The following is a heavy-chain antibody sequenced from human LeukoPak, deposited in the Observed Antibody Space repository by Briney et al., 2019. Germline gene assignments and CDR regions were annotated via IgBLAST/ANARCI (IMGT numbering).Heavy chain of an antibody. Sequence: GGSLRLSCAASGFTFSSYAMSWVRQAPGKGLEWVSAISGSGGSTYYADSVKGRFTISRDNSKNTLYLQMNSLRAEDTAVYYCAREALYYYGSGNYFDYWGQGTLVTVSS. CDR2: ISGSGGST. CDR3: AREALYYYGSGNYFDY. V-gene: IGHV3-23*01. D-gene: IGHD3-10*01. CDR1: GFTFSSYA. J-gene: IGHJ4*02.